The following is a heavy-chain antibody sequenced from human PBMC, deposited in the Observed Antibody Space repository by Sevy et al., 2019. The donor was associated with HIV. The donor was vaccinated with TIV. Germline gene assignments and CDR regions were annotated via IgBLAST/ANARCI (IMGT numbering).Heavy chain of an antibody. V-gene: IGHV4-39*01. CDR1: GGSISSSSYY. CDR3: ASVLHSNSFDY. Sequence: SETLSLTCTVSGGSISSSSYYWSWIRQPPGKGLEWLGSIYYSGSTYYNPSLKSRVTISVDTSKNQFSLKLSSVTAADTAVYYCASVLHSNSFDYWGQRTLVTVSS. CDR2: IYYSGST. D-gene: IGHD4-4*01. J-gene: IGHJ4*02.